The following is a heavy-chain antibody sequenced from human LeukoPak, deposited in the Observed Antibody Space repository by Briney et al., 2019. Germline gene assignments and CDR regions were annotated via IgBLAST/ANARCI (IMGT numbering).Heavy chain of an antibody. Sequence: SETLSLTCTVSGDSISSYYWSWIRQPAGPGLEWIGRIHISETTNNNPSLKSRVTMSLDTSKNQFSLRLSSVTAADTAVYYCAREMEARSSNACDIWGQGTMVTVSS. V-gene: IGHV4-4*07. CDR2: IHISETT. D-gene: IGHD1-26*01. CDR1: GDSISSYY. CDR3: AREMEARSSNACDI. J-gene: IGHJ3*02.